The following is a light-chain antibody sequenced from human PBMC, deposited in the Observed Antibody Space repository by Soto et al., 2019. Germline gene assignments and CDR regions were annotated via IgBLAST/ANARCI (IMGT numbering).Light chain of an antibody. V-gene: IGKV1-33*01. CDR3: QHYDHLPIT. J-gene: IGKJ5*01. CDR1: QIISFW. Sequence: DIQMTQSPSRVSASVGDRVTITRRATQIISFWLAWYQQKPGKAPRLLLYDASSLETGVPSRFSGSGSGTDFTLTISSLQPEDVATYYCQHYDHLPITFGQGTRLEIK. CDR2: DAS.